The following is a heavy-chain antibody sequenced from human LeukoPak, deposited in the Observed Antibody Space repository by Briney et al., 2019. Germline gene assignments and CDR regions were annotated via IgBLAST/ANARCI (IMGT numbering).Heavy chain of an antibody. D-gene: IGHD7-27*01. CDR3: AKVLTGSQDY. CDR1: GFTFSGYW. J-gene: IGHJ4*02. V-gene: IGHV3-74*01. CDR2: IKSDGSST. Sequence: PGGSLRLSCAASGFTFSGYWMHWVRQAPGKGLVWVSRIKSDGSSTTYADSVKGRSTISRDNSKNTVYLRMKRLRAEDTAVYFCAKVLTGSQDYWGQGTLVTVSS.